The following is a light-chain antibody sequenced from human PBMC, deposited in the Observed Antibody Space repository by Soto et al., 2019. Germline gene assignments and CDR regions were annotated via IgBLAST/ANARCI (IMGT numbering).Light chain of an antibody. Sequence: QSVLTQPHSASGTPGQRVTISCSGSSSNIGTSSVHWFQQLPGTAPKLLISTTNQRPSGVPERFSGSKSGTSASLAISGLQSEDEADYYCEAWYDSLNGHVFGTGTKLTVL. CDR1: SSNIGTSS. CDR3: EAWYDSLNGHV. J-gene: IGLJ1*01. V-gene: IGLV1-44*01. CDR2: TTN.